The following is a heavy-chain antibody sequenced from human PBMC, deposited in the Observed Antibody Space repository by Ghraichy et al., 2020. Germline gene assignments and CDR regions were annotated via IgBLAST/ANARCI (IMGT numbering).Heavy chain of an antibody. CDR1: GFTFSSYA. Sequence: GGSLRLSCAASGFTFSSYAMSWVRQAPGKGLEWVSAISGSGGSTYYADSVKGRFTISRDNSKNTLYLQMNSLRAEDTAVYYCATRLYCSSTSCYWYFDLWGRGTLVTVSS. V-gene: IGHV3-23*01. CDR2: ISGSGGST. D-gene: IGHD2-2*01. J-gene: IGHJ2*01. CDR3: ATRLYCSSTSCYWYFDL.